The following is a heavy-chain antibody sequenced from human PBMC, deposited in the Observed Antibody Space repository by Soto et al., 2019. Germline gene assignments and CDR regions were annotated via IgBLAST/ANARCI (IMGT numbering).Heavy chain of an antibody. D-gene: IGHD3-16*01. CDR2: INPSGGST. J-gene: IGHJ6*02. Sequence: QVQLVQSGAEVKKPGASVKVSCKASGYTFTSYYMYWVRQAPGQGLEWMGIINPSGGSTSYAQKFQGRGTMTRDTATSTVYMELSSLRSEDTAVYYCAREVGSSWGGMDVWGQGTTVTVSS. V-gene: IGHV1-46*01. CDR1: GYTFTSYY. CDR3: AREVGSSWGGMDV.